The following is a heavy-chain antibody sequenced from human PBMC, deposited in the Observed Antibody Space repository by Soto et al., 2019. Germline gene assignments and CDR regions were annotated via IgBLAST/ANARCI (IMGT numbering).Heavy chain of an antibody. J-gene: IGHJ4*02. V-gene: IGHV3-33*01. CDR2: MWYGGSNE. CDR3: XXDDHGSGRYAFFDY. Sequence: QVRLVESGGGVVQPGRSLTVSCAASGFIFSSYGMHWVRQAPGKGLEWVAFMWYGGSNEHYADSVKGRFTISRDNSKNTLYLQMNSLRAEDTAVYXXXXDDHGSGRYAFFDYWGQGTLVTVSS. D-gene: IGHD3-10*01. CDR1: GFIFSSYG.